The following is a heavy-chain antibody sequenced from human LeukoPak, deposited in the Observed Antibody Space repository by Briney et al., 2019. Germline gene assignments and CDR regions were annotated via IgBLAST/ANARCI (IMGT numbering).Heavy chain of an antibody. CDR1: GGSISSGGYS. CDR3: ARVDYPRWFDP. V-gene: IGHV4-30-2*06. J-gene: IGHJ5*02. Sequence: SQTLSLTCAVSGGSISSGGYSWSWIRQSPGKGLEWIGYIYHSGSTYYNPSLKSRVTVSVDRSKNQFSLKLSSVTAADTAVYYCARVDYPRWFDPWGQGTLVTVSS. D-gene: IGHD4-11*01. CDR2: IYHSGST.